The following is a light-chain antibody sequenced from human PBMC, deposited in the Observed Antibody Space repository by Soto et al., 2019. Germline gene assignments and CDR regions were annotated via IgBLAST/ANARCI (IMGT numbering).Light chain of an antibody. J-gene: IGLJ2*01. CDR1: SSDIGGYDY. CDR2: DVN. V-gene: IGLV2-14*01. Sequence: QSALTQPASVSGSPGQSITLSCPGTSSDIGGYDYVSWYQRHPGKAPKLIIYDVNNRPSGVSNRFSGSKSGNTASLTISGLQAEDEADYYCTSYASGSSHVVFGGGTKVTVL. CDR3: TSYASGSSHVV.